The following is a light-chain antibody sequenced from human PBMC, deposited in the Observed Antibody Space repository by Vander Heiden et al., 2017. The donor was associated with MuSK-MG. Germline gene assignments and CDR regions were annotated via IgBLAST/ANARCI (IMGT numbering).Light chain of an antibody. CDR2: SNN. CDR1: SSNIGSNT. CDR3: AAWDDSLNGSWV. V-gene: IGLV1-44*01. Sequence: PGQRVTISCSGSSSNIGSNTVNWYQQLPGTAPKLLIYSNNQRPSGVPDRFSGSKSGTSASLAISGLQAEDEADDYCAAWDDSLNGSWVFGGGTKLTVL. J-gene: IGLJ3*02.